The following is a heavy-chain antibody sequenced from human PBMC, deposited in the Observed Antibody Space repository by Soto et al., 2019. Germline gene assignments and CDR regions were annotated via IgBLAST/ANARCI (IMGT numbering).Heavy chain of an antibody. CDR2: IYYSGST. V-gene: IGHV4-59*01. D-gene: IGHD3-22*01. J-gene: IGHJ5*02. CDR3: ARASYYYDRSGAYNWFDP. Sequence: QVQLQESGPGLVKPSETLSLTCTVSGGSISSYYWSWIRQPPGKGLEWIGYIYYSGSTNYNPSLKSRVTMSVXXSKNQFSLKLSSVTAADTAVYYCARASYYYDRSGAYNWFDPWGQGTLVTVSS. CDR1: GGSISSYY.